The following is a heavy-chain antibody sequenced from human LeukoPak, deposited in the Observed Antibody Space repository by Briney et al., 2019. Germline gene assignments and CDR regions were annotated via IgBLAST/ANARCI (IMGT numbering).Heavy chain of an antibody. D-gene: IGHD4-11*01. Sequence: SETLSLTCAVYGGSFRGYQYSWIRQSPGKGLECIGEINDSGNTIYNPSLRSRVAISIDTSKNQFSLKLNSVTAADTAMYYCARIYSDYIVYWGQGTRVTVSS. J-gene: IGHJ4*02. CDR1: GGSFRGYQ. V-gene: IGHV4-34*01. CDR3: ARIYSDYIVY. CDR2: INDSGNT.